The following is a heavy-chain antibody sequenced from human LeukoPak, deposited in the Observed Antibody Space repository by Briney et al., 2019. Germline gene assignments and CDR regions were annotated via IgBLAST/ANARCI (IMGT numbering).Heavy chain of an antibody. Sequence: GGSLRLSCAASGFTFSSYGMHWVRQAPGKGLEWVAVISYDGSNKYYADSVKGRFTISRDNSKNTLYLQMNSLRAEDTAVYYCAKDGDGDYGWYFDLWGRGTLVTVSS. CDR2: ISYDGSNK. CDR1: GFTFSSYG. J-gene: IGHJ2*01. V-gene: IGHV3-30*18. D-gene: IGHD4-17*01. CDR3: AKDGDGDYGWYFDL.